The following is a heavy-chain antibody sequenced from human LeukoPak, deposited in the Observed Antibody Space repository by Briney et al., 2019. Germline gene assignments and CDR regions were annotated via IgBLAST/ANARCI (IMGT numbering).Heavy chain of an antibody. J-gene: IGHJ1*01. Sequence: GGSLRLSCAASGFTFSTYTMNWVRQAPGKGLAWVSSISSSTSYIYYADSVKGRFTISRDNAKNSLYLQMNSLRAEDTAIYYCAGHDYCSGGSCYSLSYFQHWGQGTLVTVSS. CDR1: GFTFSTYT. CDR2: ISSSTSYI. V-gene: IGHV3-21*01. D-gene: IGHD2-15*01. CDR3: AGHDYCSGGSCYSLSYFQH.